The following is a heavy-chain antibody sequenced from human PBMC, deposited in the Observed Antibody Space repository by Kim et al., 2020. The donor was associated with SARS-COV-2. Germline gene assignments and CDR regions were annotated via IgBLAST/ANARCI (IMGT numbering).Heavy chain of an antibody. J-gene: IGHJ6*02. D-gene: IGHD6-19*01. CDR3: AKATPSPLSSGWSDYYYGMDV. Sequence: FTISRDNSKNTLYLQMNSLRAEDTAVYYCAKATPSPLSSGWSDYYYGMDVWGQGTTVTVSS. V-gene: IGHV3-23*01.